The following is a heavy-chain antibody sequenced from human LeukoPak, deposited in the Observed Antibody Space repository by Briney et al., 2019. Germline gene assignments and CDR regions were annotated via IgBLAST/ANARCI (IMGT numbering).Heavy chain of an antibody. CDR1: GYTLAELS. CDR2: FDPEDGET. D-gene: IGHD1-26*01. V-gene: IGHV1-24*01. CDR3: ATDRSWELRANYYGMDV. J-gene: IGHJ6*02. Sequence: GASVKVSCKVSGYTLAELSMHWVRQAPRKGLEWMGGFDPEDGETIYAQKFQGRVTMTEDTSTDTAYMELSSLRSEDTAVYYCATDRSWELRANYYGMDVWGQGTTVTVSS.